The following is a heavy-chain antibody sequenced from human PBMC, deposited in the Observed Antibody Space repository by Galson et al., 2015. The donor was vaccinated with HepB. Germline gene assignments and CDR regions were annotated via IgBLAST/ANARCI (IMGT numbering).Heavy chain of an antibody. CDR3: ARDPVSSYSSSRYDY. J-gene: IGHJ4*02. V-gene: IGHV3-30*04. CDR1: GFTVSNYA. Sequence: SLRLSCAASGFTVSNYAMHWVRQAPDKGLEWVAVIPYAGSNKNYADSVKGRFTISRDNSKSTVYLQMTSLRAEDTAVYYCARDPVSSYSSSRYDYWGQGTLVTVSS. CDR2: IPYAGSNK. D-gene: IGHD6-13*01.